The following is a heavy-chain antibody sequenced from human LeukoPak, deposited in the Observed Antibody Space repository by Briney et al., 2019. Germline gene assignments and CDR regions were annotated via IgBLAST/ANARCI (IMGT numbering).Heavy chain of an antibody. Sequence: SETLSLTCAVSGGSISSSNWWSWVRQPPGKGLEWIGEIYHSGSTNYNPSLKSRVTISVDKSKNQFSLKLSSVTAADTAVYYCARIRWDSSGYFLLLDYWGQGTLVTVSS. V-gene: IGHV4-4*02. CDR1: GGSISSSNW. CDR2: IYHSGST. D-gene: IGHD3-22*01. J-gene: IGHJ4*02. CDR3: ARIRWDSSGYFLLLDY.